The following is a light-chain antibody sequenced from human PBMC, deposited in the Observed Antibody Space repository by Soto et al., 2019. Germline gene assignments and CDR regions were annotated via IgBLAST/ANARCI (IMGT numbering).Light chain of an antibody. CDR2: NDN. CDR1: SSNIGGNA. J-gene: IGLJ3*02. Sequence: QSVLTQTPSVSGTPGQRVTISCSGSSSNIGGNAVNWYQQFPGAAPKLLIYNDNQRPSGVPERFSGSKSGTSASLAIGGLQSEDEANYYCATWDDSLNGWVFGGGTKLTVL. V-gene: IGLV1-44*01. CDR3: ATWDDSLNGWV.